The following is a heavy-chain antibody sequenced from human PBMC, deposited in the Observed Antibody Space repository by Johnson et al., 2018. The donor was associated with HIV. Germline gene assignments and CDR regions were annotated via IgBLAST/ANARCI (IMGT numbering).Heavy chain of an antibody. CDR1: GFSFNSYA. J-gene: IGHJ3*02. CDR2: LSYAGTNE. Sequence: QVQLVESGGGVVQPGRSLRLSCAASGFSFNSYAMHWVRQAPGKGLEWVAVLSYAGTNEYYADSVQGRFTISRDNSKNTLYLQMNSLRPEDTAVYYCARGPGGFGAFDIWGQGTVVTVSS. CDR3: ARGPGGFGAFDI. V-gene: IGHV3-30*04. D-gene: IGHD2-8*02.